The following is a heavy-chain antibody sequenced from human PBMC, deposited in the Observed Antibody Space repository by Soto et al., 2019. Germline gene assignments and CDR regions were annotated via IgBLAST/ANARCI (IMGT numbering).Heavy chain of an antibody. CDR3: TTVYSNSEDFFDH. J-gene: IGHJ4*02. CDR1: GFPFTNAW. CDR2: IKSKADGGTT. D-gene: IGHD2-21*01. V-gene: IGHV3-15*01. Sequence: EVQLVASGGGLVKPGGSLRLSCAASGFPFTNAWMSWVRQAPGKGLEWVGRIKSKADGGTTYYAAPVKGRFTISRDDSKAPLYLQMNSLKSEDTAVYYCTTVYSNSEDFFDHWGQGTLVCVSS.